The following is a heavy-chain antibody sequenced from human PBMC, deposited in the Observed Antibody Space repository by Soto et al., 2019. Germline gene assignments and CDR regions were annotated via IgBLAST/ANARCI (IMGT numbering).Heavy chain of an antibody. CDR1: GFTFTNAW. Sequence: PGGFLRLSCAASGFTFTNAWINWVRQAPGKGLEWVGRIKSKTDGGTTDYAEPVKGRFAISRDDSNNMVYLQMNSLKIEDTAVYYCTTDSYSTIIIVRFDYWGHGTLVTVYS. J-gene: IGHJ4*01. CDR2: IKSKTDGGTT. D-gene: IGHD3-22*01. CDR3: TTDSYSTIIIVRFDY. V-gene: IGHV3-15*07.